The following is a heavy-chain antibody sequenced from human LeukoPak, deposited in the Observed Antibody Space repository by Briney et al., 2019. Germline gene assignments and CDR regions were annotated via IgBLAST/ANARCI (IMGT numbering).Heavy chain of an antibody. J-gene: IGHJ3*02. V-gene: IGHV3-48*03. CDR3: ARDGVHYDFWSGYYTAAFDI. Sequence: GGSLRLSCAASGFTFSSYEMNWVRQAPGKGLEWVSYISSSGSTIYYADSVKGRSTISRDNAKNSLYLQMNSLRAEDTAVYYCARDGVHYDFWSGYYTAAFDIWGQGTMVTVSS. CDR1: GFTFSSYE. CDR2: ISSSGSTI. D-gene: IGHD3-3*01.